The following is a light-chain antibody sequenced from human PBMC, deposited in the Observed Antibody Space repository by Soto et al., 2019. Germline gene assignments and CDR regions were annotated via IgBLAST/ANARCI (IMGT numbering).Light chain of an antibody. CDR3: SSYAASNNFYFV. Sequence: QSVLTQPPSASGSPRQSVTVSCTGTSSDVGGYNYVSWYQQYPGRAPKLMVYEVTKRPSGVPDRFSGSKSGNTASLTVSGLQAEYEADYYCSSYAASNNFYFVFGGGTKVTVL. J-gene: IGLJ3*02. CDR2: EVT. V-gene: IGLV2-8*01. CDR1: SSDVGGYNY.